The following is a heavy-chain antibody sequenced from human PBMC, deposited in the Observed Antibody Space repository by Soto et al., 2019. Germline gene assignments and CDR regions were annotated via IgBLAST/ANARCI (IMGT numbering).Heavy chain of an antibody. CDR1: GFTFSNAW. CDR3: TTGSTSGGYYDRLAFDI. CDR2: IKSKTDGGTT. D-gene: IGHD3-22*01. V-gene: IGHV3-15*01. Sequence: GGSLRLSCAASGFTFSNAWMSWVRQAPGKGLEWVGRIKSKTDGGTTDYAAPVKGRFTISRDDSKNTLYLQMNSLKTEDTAVYYCTTGSTSGGYYDRLAFDIWGQGTMVTVSS. J-gene: IGHJ3*02.